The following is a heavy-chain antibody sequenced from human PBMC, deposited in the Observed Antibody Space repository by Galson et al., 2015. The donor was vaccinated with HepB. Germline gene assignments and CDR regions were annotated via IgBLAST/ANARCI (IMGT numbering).Heavy chain of an antibody. V-gene: IGHV3-64*01. Sequence: SLKLSCTASGFTFTSNAMHWVRQAPGKGLEYVTGISSNGGSTNYANTVKGRFTISRDNSTNTLYLQMGSLRAEDMAVYYCAVYTYDYYAFNVWGQGTMVTVSS. CDR3: AVYTYDYYAFNV. D-gene: IGHD4/OR15-4a*01. CDR2: ISSNGGST. CDR1: GFTFTSNA. J-gene: IGHJ3*01.